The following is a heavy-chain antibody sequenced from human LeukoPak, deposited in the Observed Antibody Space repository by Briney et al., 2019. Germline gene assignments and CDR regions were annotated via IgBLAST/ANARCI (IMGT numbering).Heavy chain of an antibody. J-gene: IGHJ4*02. Sequence: GTSLRLSCAASGFTFSTYWMHWVRQAPGKGLVWVSRINSDETTTRYADSVKGRFTISRDNAKSTLYLEMNSLRAEDTAVYYCTRSGYCSGGHCNSYFDSWGQGTLVTVSS. CDR3: TRSGYCSGGHCNSYFDS. CDR2: INSDETTT. V-gene: IGHV3-74*01. D-gene: IGHD2-15*01. CDR1: GFTFSTYW.